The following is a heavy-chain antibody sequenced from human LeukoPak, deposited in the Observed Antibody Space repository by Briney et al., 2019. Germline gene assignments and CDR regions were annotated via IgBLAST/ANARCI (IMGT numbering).Heavy chain of an antibody. V-gene: IGHV4-59*01. D-gene: IGHD3-22*01. CDR1: SGSISSYY. CDR2: IHYSGST. CDR3: ARSPGYYDKRDYFSGDFDY. Sequence: TLSLTCTVSSGSISSYYWNWIRQPPGKGLEWIGFIHYSGSTNYNPSLKSRVTISLDTSKSQFSLKLSSVTAADTAVYYCARSPGYYDKRDYFSGDFDYWGQGTLVTVSS. J-gene: IGHJ4*02.